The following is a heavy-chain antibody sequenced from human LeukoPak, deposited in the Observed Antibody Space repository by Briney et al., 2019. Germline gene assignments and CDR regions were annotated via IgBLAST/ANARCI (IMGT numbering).Heavy chain of an antibody. CDR3: AKDIGVYSSPNYGMDV. V-gene: IGHV3-30*18. CDR2: ISYDGSNK. Sequence: GGSLRLSCAAPGFTFSSYGMHWVRQAPGKGLEWVAVISYDGSNKYYADSVKGRFTISRDNPKNTLYLQMNSLRAEDTAVYYCAKDIGVYSSPNYGMDVWGQGTTVTVSS. CDR1: GFTFSSYG. D-gene: IGHD6-19*01. J-gene: IGHJ6*02.